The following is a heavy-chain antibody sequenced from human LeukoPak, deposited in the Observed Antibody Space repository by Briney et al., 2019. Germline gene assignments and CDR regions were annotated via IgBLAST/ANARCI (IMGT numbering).Heavy chain of an antibody. CDR3: ARDFENSSGWYPDY. CDR1: GFTFNTFD. CDR2: ISSGSSSR. Sequence: GGSLRLSCAASGFTFNTFDMTWVRQAPGKGLEWVSYISSGSSSRYYADSVKGRFTISRDNAKNSLYLQMNSLRAEGTAVYYCARDFENSSGWYPDYWGQGTLVTVSS. D-gene: IGHD6-19*01. J-gene: IGHJ4*02. V-gene: IGHV3-48*01.